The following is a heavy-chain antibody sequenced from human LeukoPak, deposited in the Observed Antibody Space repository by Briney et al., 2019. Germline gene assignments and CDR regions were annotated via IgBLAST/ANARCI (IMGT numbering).Heavy chain of an antibody. D-gene: IGHD2-2*01. CDR2: ISGSGGST. CDR1: GFTFSSYA. CDR3: AKDGLLRIVVVPAAINFDY. V-gene: IGHV3-23*01. J-gene: IGHJ4*02. Sequence: EGSLRLSCAASGFTFSSYAMSWVRQAPGKGLEWVSAISGSGGSTYYADSVKGRFTISRDNSKNTLYLQMNSLRAEDTAVYYCAKDGLLRIVVVPAAINFDYWGQGTLVTVSS.